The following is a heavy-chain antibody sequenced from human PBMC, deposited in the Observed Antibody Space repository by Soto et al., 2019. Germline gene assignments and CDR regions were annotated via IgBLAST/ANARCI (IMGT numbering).Heavy chain of an antibody. CDR1: GFSVTANY. CDR2: IYSGGST. V-gene: IGHV3-53*01. J-gene: IGHJ4*02. CDR3: HGYGY. Sequence: DVQVVESGGGLIQPGGSLRLSCEVSGFSVTANYMSWVRQAPGKGLEWVSVIYSGGSTYYIDSVKGRFSISRDISKNTLYLQINSLRAEDTAVYYCHGYGYWGQGTLVTVSS. D-gene: IGHD5-12*01.